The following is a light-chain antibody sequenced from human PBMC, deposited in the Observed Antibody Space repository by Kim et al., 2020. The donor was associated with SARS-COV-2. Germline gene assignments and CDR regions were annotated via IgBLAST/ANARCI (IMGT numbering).Light chain of an antibody. CDR1: SSDIGGYNY. CDR3: SSYTSTSTLGI. Sequence: QSALTQPASVSGSPGQSITISCTGTSSDIGGYNYVSWYQQHPGKAPKVMIYDVNNRPSGVSTRFSGPKSGNTASLTISGLQADDEADYYCSSYTSTSTLGIFGTGTKGTVL. J-gene: IGLJ1*01. V-gene: IGLV2-14*03. CDR2: DVN.